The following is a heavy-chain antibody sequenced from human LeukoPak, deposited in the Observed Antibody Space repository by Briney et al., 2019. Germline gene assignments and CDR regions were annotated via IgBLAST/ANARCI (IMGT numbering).Heavy chain of an antibody. V-gene: IGHV5-51*01. D-gene: IGHD3-22*01. CDR3: ARVKYYDSSGYYYFDY. CDR2: IYPGDSDT. J-gene: IGHJ4*02. CDR1: GYSFTSYW. Sequence: GESLKISCKGSGYSFTSYWIGWVRQMPGKGREWMGIIYPGDSDTRYSPSFQGQVTISADKSISTAYLQWSSLKASDTAMYYCARVKYYDSSGYYYFDYWGQGTLVTVSS.